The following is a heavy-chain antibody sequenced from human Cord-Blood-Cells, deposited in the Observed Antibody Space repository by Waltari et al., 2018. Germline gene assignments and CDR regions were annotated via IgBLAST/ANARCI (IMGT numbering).Heavy chain of an antibody. J-gene: IGHJ4*02. Sequence: QVQLVESGGGVVQPGRSLRLSCAASGFTLSSYAMHWVRQAPGKGRECVAVISYDGSNKYDADSGKGRVTISGDNSKNTLYLQMNSLRAEDTAVYYGARENDFWSGSVDYWGQGTLVTVSS. D-gene: IGHD3-3*01. CDR2: ISYDGSNK. CDR3: ARENDFWSGSVDY. V-gene: IGHV3-30-3*01. CDR1: GFTLSSYA.